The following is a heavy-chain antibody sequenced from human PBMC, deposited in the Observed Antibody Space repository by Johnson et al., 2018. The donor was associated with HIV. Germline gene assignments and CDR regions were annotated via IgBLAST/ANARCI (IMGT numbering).Heavy chain of an antibody. J-gene: IGHJ3*02. CDR1: GFNFADYG. D-gene: IGHD1-26*01. CDR2: INWNGART. V-gene: IGHV3-20*04. CDR3: ARGSYDGDAFDI. Sequence: VQLVESGGGEVRPGGSLRLSCVASGFNFADYGVSWVRPAPGKGLEWVSGINWNGARTAYAASVKGRFNISRDNAKNSLYLQMNSLTTEDTALYYCARGSYDGDAFDIWGQGTMVTVSS.